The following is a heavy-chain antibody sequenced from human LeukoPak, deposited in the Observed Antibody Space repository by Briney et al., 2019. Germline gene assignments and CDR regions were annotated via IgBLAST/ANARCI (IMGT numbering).Heavy chain of an antibody. CDR2: ISAYNGNT. CDR3: ASGYYDFWSGYYGHYYYGMDV. J-gene: IGHJ6*02. D-gene: IGHD3-3*01. Sequence: ASVKVSCKASGYTFTSYGISWVRQAPGQGLEWMGWISAYNGNTNYAQKLQGRVTMTTDTSTSTAYMELRSLRSDDTAVYYCASGYYDFWSGYYGHYYYGMDVWGQGTTVTVSS. CDR1: GYTFTSYG. V-gene: IGHV1-18*01.